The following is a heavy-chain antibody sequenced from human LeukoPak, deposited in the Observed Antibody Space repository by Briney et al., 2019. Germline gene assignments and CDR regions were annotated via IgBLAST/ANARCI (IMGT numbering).Heavy chain of an antibody. CDR1: GGSISSNY. J-gene: IGHJ4*02. CDR2: IYYSGTT. V-gene: IGHV4-59*08. Sequence: AETLSPTCTVSGGSISSNYWSWIRQPPGKGLEWIGYIYYSGTTNYNPSLKSRVTISVDTSKSQVSLKLSSVTAADTAVYYCAKGFSFDYWGQGTLVTVSS. CDR3: AKGFSFDY.